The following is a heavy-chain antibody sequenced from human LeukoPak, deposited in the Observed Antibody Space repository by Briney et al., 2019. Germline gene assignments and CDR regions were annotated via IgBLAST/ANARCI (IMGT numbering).Heavy chain of an antibody. Sequence: GGSLGLSCAASGFTVSSNYMSWVRQAPGKGLEWVSVIYSGGSTYYADSVKGRFTISRDNSKNTLYLQMNSLRAEDTAVYYCARSLVVVEDDYWGQGTLVTVSS. J-gene: IGHJ4*02. CDR1: GFTVSSNY. CDR3: ARSLVVVEDDY. V-gene: IGHV3-66*01. D-gene: IGHD2-21*01. CDR2: IYSGGST.